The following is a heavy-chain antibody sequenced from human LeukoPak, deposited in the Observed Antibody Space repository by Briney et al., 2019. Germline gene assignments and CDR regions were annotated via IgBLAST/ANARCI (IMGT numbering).Heavy chain of an antibody. J-gene: IGHJ3*02. CDR1: GXSMSIYY. CDR3: ARQGYDILTGYIDAFDI. D-gene: IGHD3-9*01. Sequence: PSETLSLTCTVSGXSMSIYYGSWIRQPPGKGLEWIGYISYSGSTNYNPSLKSRVTISIDTSKNQFSLKLRSVTAADTAIYYCARQGYDILTGYIDAFDIWGQGTMVTVSS. V-gene: IGHV4-59*08. CDR2: ISYSGST.